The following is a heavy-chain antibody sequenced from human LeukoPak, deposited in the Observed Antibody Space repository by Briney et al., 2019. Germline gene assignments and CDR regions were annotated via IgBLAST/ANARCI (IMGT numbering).Heavy chain of an antibody. CDR3: ARALRTGQGDYVPVL. J-gene: IGHJ4*02. D-gene: IGHD3-10*02. Sequence: GESLKISCKASGYKFTNYWIGWVRQMPGKGLEWMTIIYPGDSETRYSPSFQGQVTISAAKSIDTIYLQWNTLKASDTAMYYYARALRTGQGDYVPVLWGQGTLVTVSS. V-gene: IGHV5-51*01. CDR1: GYKFTNYW. CDR2: IYPGDSET.